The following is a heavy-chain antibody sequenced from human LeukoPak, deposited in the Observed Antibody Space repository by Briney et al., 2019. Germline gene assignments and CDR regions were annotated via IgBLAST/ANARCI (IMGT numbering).Heavy chain of an antibody. CDR3: ARDLTIFGVDTIYFDY. CDR2: INPNSGGT. D-gene: IGHD3-3*01. J-gene: IGHJ4*02. CDR1: GYTFTGYY. V-gene: IGHV1-2*02. Sequence: GASVKVSCKASGYTFTGYYMHWARQAPGQGLEWMGWINPNSGGTNYAQKFQGRVTMTRDTSISTAYMELSRLRSDDTAVYYCARDLTIFGVDTIYFDYWGQGILVTVSS.